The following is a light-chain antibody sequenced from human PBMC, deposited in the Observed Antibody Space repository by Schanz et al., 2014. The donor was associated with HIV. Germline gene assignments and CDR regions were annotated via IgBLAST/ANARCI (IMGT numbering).Light chain of an antibody. J-gene: IGLJ2*01. V-gene: IGLV1-40*01. CDR3: QSYDSSLSGPV. CDR2: GNS. CDR1: NSNIGAGYD. Sequence: QSVLTQPPSVSGAPGQRVTISCTGSNSNIGAGYDVHWYHQLPGTAPKLLIYGNSNRPSGVPDRFSGSKSGTSASLAITGLQAEDEADYYCQSYDSSLSGPVFGGGTKVTVL.